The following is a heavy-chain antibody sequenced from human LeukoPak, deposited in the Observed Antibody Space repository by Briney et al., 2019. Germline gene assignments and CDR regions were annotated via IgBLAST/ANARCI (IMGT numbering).Heavy chain of an antibody. CDR3: VNWQNGDN. CDR1: GFTFSSYA. V-gene: IGHV3-23*01. D-gene: IGHD2-8*01. J-gene: IGHJ4*02. Sequence: SGGSLRLSCAASGFTFSSYAMSWVRQAPGKGLEWVSATSRSGGSTYYADSVKGRFTISRDNSKNTLYLQMNSLGAEDTAVYYCVNWQNGDNWGQGTLVTVSS. CDR2: TSRSGGST.